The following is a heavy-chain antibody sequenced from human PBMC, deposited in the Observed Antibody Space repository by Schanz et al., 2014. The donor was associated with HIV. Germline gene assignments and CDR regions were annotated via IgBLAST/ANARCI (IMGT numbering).Heavy chain of an antibody. J-gene: IGHJ4*02. CDR2: ISGSGGST. D-gene: IGHD5-18*01. CDR1: GFTFSSYA. Sequence: EAQLLESGGGLVQPGGSLRLSCAASGFTFSSYAMSWVRQAPGKGLEWVSVISGSGGSTYYADSVKGRFTISRDNSKNPLYLQXXXLTTEDTAFYFCVLVTGDHWGRGTLVTVSS. CDR3: VLVTGDH. V-gene: IGHV3-23*01.